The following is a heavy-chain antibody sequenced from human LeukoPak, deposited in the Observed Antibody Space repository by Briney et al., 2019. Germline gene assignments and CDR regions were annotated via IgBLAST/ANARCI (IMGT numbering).Heavy chain of an antibody. D-gene: IGHD1-7*01. CDR3: ARTGFLGTSDHDSFDL. Sequence: SEPLSLTCTVFGISISGSTYFWGWIRQPPGKGLEWFGSTFESGSPYYNPSLKSRVTITVDTSRNQFSLRLTSVTASDTAVYYCARTGFLGTSDHDSFDLCGQGTMVTVSS. CDR1: GISISGSTYF. CDR2: TFESGSP. V-gene: IGHV4-39*01. J-gene: IGHJ3*01.